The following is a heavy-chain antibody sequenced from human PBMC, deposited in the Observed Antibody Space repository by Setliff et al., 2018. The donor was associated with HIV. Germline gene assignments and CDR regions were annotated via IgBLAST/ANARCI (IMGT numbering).Heavy chain of an antibody. CDR3: ARDPYGYCTTTTCYVPGY. V-gene: IGHV1-69*13. D-gene: IGHD2-2*03. J-gene: IGHJ4*02. CDR1: GYTLTNYG. Sequence: SVKVSCKASGYTLTNYGISWVRQAPGQGLEWMGGIIPIFDTANYAQKFQGRVTITADESTSTAYMELSSLRSEDAAIYYCARDPYGYCTTTTCYVPGYWGQGTLVTVSS. CDR2: IIPIFDTA.